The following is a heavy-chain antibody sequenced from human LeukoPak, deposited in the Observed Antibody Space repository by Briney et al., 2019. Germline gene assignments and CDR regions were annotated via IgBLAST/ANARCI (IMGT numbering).Heavy chain of an antibody. J-gene: IGHJ4*02. CDR3: ARTSHYVDIAATIPYGIYYFDY. Sequence: GGSLRLSCVASGFTFSSYAMSWVRQAPGKGLEWVSLISTSSRTHYADSMKGRFTISRDNSRNTLYLQINSLRAEDTAVYYCARTSHYVDIAATIPYGIYYFDYWGQGTLVTVSS. D-gene: IGHD5-12*01. CDR1: GFTFSSYA. V-gene: IGHV3-23*05. CDR2: ISTSSRT.